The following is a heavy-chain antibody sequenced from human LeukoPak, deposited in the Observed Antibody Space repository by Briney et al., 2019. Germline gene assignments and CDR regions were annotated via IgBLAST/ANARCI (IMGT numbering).Heavy chain of an antibody. CDR1: GFTFSSYA. J-gene: IGHJ4*02. D-gene: IGHD3-16*01. Sequence: GGSLRLSCAASGFTFSSYAMHWVRQAPGKGLEWVAVISYDGSNKYYADSVKGRFTISRDNSKNTVSLQINSLRAEDTAVYYCAKNLWSSRMFDYWGQGTLVTVSS. CDR2: ISYDGSNK. CDR3: AKNLWSSRMFDY. V-gene: IGHV3-30-3*02.